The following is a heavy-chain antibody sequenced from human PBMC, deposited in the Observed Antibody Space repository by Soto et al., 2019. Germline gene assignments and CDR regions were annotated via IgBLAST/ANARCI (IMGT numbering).Heavy chain of an antibody. CDR1: GGSVNGYY. Sequence: SETLSLTCAVYGGSVNGYYWNWIRQPPGKGLEWTGEINHTGGTHYNPSLKSRVTMSVDTSKNQFSLGLSSVTAADTAIYYCATRITVFGLLIPPFDPWGQGTQVTVSS. CDR2: INHTGGT. J-gene: IGHJ5*02. D-gene: IGHD3-3*01. V-gene: IGHV4-34*01. CDR3: ATRITVFGLLIPPFDP.